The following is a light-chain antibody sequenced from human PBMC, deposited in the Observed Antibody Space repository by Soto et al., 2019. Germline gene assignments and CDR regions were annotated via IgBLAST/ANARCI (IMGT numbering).Light chain of an antibody. CDR3: QQFGGTPPYT. J-gene: IGKJ2*01. CDR1: QSVSSSY. V-gene: IGKV3-20*01. CDR2: GAS. Sequence: EIVLTQSPGTLSLSPGERATLSCRASQSVSSSYLAWYQQKPGQTPSLLIYGASSRATGIPDRFSGSGSGTDFTLTINRLEPEDFAVYYCQQFGGTPPYTFGQGTKLEIK.